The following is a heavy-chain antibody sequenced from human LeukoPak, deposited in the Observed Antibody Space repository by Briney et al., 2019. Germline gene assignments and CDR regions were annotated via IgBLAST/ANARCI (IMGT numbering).Heavy chain of an antibody. CDR3: ARDHYNWTPDQGYKVFDY. J-gene: IGHJ4*02. CDR1: GFTFSSYW. CDR2: INSDGSST. Sequence: AGGSQRLSCAASGFTFSSYWMHWVRQAPGKGLVWVSRINSDGSSTSYADSVKGRFTISRDNAKNSLYLQMNSLRAEDTAVYYCARDHYNWTPDQGYKVFDYWGQGSLVTVSS. V-gene: IGHV3-74*01. D-gene: IGHD1-20*01.